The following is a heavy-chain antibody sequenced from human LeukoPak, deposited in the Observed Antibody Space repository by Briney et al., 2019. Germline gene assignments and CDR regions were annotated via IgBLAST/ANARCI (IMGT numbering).Heavy chain of an antibody. CDR3: ARHEVVVPAAFDY. J-gene: IGHJ4*02. Sequence: SETLSPTCTVSGGSISNYYWSWIRQPPGKGLEWIGYIYYSGTTNYNPSLKSRVTISVDTSKNQFSLKLSSVTAADTAVYYCARHEVVVPAAFDYWGQGTLVTVSS. V-gene: IGHV4-59*08. CDR1: GGSISNYY. D-gene: IGHD2-2*01. CDR2: IYYSGTT.